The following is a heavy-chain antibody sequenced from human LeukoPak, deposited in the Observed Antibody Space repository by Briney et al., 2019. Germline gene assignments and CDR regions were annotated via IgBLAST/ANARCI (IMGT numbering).Heavy chain of an antibody. CDR3: ARALDITGY. D-gene: IGHD3-10*01. Sequence: SETLSLTCAVYGGSFSGYYWSWIRQPPGKGLEWIGEINHSGSTNYNPSLKSRVTISVDTSKNQFSLKLSSVTAADTAVYYCARALDITGYWGQGTLVTVSS. CDR1: GGSFSGYY. J-gene: IGHJ4*02. CDR2: INHSGST. V-gene: IGHV4-34*01.